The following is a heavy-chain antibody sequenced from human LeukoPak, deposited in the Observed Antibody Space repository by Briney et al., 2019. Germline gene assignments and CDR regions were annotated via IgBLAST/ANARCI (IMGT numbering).Heavy chain of an antibody. CDR3: AKDGGRGYLNYMDV. CDR2: IWYDGSNK. CDR1: GFTFSSYG. D-gene: IGHD5-18*01. J-gene: IGHJ6*03. V-gene: IGHV3-33*06. Sequence: GRSLRLSCAASGFTFSSYGMHWVRQAPGKGLEWVAVIWYDGSNKYYADSVKGRFTISRDNSKNTLYLQMNSLRAEDTAVYYCAKDGGRGYLNYMDVWGKGTTVTVSS.